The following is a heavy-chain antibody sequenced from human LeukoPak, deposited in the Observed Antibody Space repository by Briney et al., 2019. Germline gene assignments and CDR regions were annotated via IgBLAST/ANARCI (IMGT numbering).Heavy chain of an antibody. J-gene: IGHJ3*02. CDR3: ARTERDREPSAFDI. Sequence: GGSLRLSCAASGFTFSSYWMHWVRQAPGKGLVWVSRINTDGSSTSYADSVKGRFTISRDNSKNTLYLQMNSLRAEDTAVYYCARTERDREPSAFDIWGQGTMVTVSS. CDR1: GFTFSSYW. V-gene: IGHV3-74*01. D-gene: IGHD1-26*01. CDR2: INTDGSST.